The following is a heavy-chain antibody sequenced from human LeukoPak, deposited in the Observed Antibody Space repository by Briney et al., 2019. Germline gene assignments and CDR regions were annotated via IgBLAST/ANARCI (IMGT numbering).Heavy chain of an antibody. CDR1: GGSISSGSYY. V-gene: IGHV4-61*02. D-gene: IGHD5-18*01. J-gene: IGHJ6*03. Sequence: SETLSLTCTVSGGSISSGSYYWSWIRQPAGKGLEWIGRIYTSVSTNYNPSLKSRVTISVDTSRNQFSLKLSSVTAADTAVYYCARGYSYGPYYYYYYMDVWGKGTTVTVSS. CDR2: IYTSVST. CDR3: ARGYSYGPYYYYYYMDV.